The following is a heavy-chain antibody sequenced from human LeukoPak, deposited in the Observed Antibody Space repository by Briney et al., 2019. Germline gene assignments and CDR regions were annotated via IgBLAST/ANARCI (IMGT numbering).Heavy chain of an antibody. V-gene: IGHV3-30-3*01. CDR2: IAYDASNE. J-gene: IGHJ4*02. CDR3: VGEVGPRQMNY. CDR1: GFTFSSHA. Sequence: GRSLRLSCVASGFTFSSHAMHWVRQAPGKGLEWVAVIAYDASNEYYADSVKGRFTISRDNSKNTPYLQMNSLRTEDTAMYYCVGEVGPRQMNYWGQGTLVTVSS. D-gene: IGHD1-26*01.